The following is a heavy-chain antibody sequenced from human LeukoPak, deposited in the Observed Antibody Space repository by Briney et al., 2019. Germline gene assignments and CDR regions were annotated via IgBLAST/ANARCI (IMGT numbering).Heavy chain of an antibody. D-gene: IGHD3-10*01. J-gene: IGHJ4*02. CDR2: INSDGSST. CDR3: VKSYYADY. V-gene: IGHV3-74*01. Sequence: GGSLRLSCAASGFTFSRFWMSWVRQAPGKGLVWVSRINSDGSSTSYADSVKGRFTISRDNTKNTLYLQMNSLRAEDTAVYYCVKSYYADYWGQGTLVTVSS. CDR1: GFTFSRFW.